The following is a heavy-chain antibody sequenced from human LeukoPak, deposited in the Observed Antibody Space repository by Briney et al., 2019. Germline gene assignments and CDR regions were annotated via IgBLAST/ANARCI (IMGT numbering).Heavy chain of an antibody. CDR2: MNPNSGNT. CDR3: ARGCRSAAGTSNWFDP. J-gene: IGHJ5*02. Sequence: ASVKVSCKASGYTFTSYDIIWVRQATGQGLEWMGWMNPNSGNTGYAQKFQGRVTMTRNTSISTAYMELSSLRSEDTAVYYCARGCRSAAGTSNWFDPWGQGTLVTVSS. V-gene: IGHV1-8*01. CDR1: GYTFTSYD. D-gene: IGHD6-13*01.